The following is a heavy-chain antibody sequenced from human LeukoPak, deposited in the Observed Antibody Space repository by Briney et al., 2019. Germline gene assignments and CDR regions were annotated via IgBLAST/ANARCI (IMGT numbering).Heavy chain of an antibody. Sequence: PSETLSLTCTVSGGSISSYYWSWVRQPPGKGLEWIGYIYYSGSTNYNPSLKSRVTISVDTSKNQFSLKLSSVTAADTAVYYCASSITGTTVYGMDVWGQGTTVTVSS. CDR1: GGSISSYY. J-gene: IGHJ6*02. D-gene: IGHD1-7*01. V-gene: IGHV4-59*01. CDR3: ASSITGTTVYGMDV. CDR2: IYYSGST.